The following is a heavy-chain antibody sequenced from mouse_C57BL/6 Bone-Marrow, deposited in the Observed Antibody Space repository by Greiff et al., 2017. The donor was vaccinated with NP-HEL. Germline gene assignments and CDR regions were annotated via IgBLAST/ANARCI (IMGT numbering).Heavy chain of an antibody. J-gene: IGHJ3*01. D-gene: IGHD4-1*01. CDR3: ARDWDTPY. V-gene: IGHV3-6*01. CDR1: GYSITSGYY. Sequence: EVKLQESGPGLVKPSQSLSLTCSVTGYSITSGYYWNWIRQFPGNKLEWMGYISYDGSNNYNPSLKNRISITRDTSKNQFFLKLNSVTTEDTATYYCARDWDTPYWGQGTLVTVSA. CDR2: ISYDGSN.